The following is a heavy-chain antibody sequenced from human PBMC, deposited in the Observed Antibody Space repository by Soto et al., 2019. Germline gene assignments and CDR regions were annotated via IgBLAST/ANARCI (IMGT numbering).Heavy chain of an antibody. V-gene: IGHV4-39*01. Sequence: SETLSLTCTVSGSSISSSTYYLVWIRQPPGKGLEWIGTIYYSRSTYFNPSLKSRVTISVDTSKNQFSLKLSSVTAADTAVYYCARSLGFCISTSCYPDAFDIWGQGTMVT. D-gene: IGHD2-2*01. CDR3: ARSLGFCISTSCYPDAFDI. CDR1: GSSISSSTYY. J-gene: IGHJ3*02. CDR2: IYYSRST.